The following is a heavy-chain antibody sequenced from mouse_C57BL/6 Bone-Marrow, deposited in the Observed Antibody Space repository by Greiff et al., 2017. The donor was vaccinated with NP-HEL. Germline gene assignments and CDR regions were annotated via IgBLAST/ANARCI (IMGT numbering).Heavy chain of an antibody. J-gene: IGHJ3*01. V-gene: IGHV1-82*01. CDR1: GYAFSSSW. D-gene: IGHD6-2*01. CDR2: IYPGDGDT. Sequence: VQLQQSGPELVKPGASVKISCKASGYAFSSSWMNWVKQRPGKGLEWIGRIYPGDGDTNYNGKFKGKATLTADKSSSTAYMQLSSLTSEDSAVYFCARSLSDSWFAYWGQGTLVTVSA. CDR3: ARSLSDSWFAY.